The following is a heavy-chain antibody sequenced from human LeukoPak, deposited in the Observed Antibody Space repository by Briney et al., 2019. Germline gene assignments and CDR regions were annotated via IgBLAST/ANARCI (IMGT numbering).Heavy chain of an antibody. D-gene: IGHD6-13*01. J-gene: IGHJ3*02. V-gene: IGHV4-4*02. Sequence: PSGTLSLTCAVSGVSISSSNWWHWVRQPTGKGLEWIGEIYHSGSTNYNPSLKSRVTISVDTSKNQFSLKLSSVTAADTAVYYCARVAAAVWAFDIWGQGTMVTVSS. CDR3: ARVAAAVWAFDI. CDR1: GVSISSSNW. CDR2: IYHSGST.